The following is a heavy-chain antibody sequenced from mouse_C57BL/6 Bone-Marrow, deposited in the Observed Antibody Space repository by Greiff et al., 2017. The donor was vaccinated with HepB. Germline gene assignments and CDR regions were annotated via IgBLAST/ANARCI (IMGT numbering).Heavy chain of an antibody. CDR3: ASPLYGSSYWYFDV. Sequence: VQLQQSGAELARPGASVKMSCKASGYTFTSYTMHWVKQRPGQGLEWIGYINPSSGYTKYNQKFKDKATLTADKSSSTAYMQLSSLTSEDSAVYYCASPLYGSSYWYFDVWGTGTTVTVSS. CDR1: GYTFTSYT. J-gene: IGHJ1*03. V-gene: IGHV1-4*01. CDR2: INPSSGYT. D-gene: IGHD1-1*01.